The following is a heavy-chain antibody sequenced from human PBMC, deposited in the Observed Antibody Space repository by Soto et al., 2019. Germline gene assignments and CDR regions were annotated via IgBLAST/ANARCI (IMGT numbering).Heavy chain of an antibody. V-gene: IGHV1-69*01. CDR2: IIPIFGTA. J-gene: IGHJ4*02. D-gene: IGHD2-2*01. CDR3: ARGAAYWSSTSCLYFDY. Sequence: QVQLVQSGAEVKKPGSSVKVSCKASGGTFSSYAISWVRQAPGQGLEGMGGIIPIFGTANYAQKFQGRVTITADESTSTAYMELSSLRSEDTAVYYCARGAAYWSSTSCLYFDYWGQGTLVTVSS. CDR1: GGTFSSYA.